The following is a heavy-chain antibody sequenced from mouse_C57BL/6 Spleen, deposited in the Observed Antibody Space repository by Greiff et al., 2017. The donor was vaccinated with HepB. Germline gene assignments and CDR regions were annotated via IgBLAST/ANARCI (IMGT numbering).Heavy chain of an antibody. CDR3: ARKGTTVVPYAMDY. D-gene: IGHD1-1*01. Sequence: QVQLQQSGPGLVAPSQSLSITCTVSGFSLTSYAISWVRQPPGKGLEWLGVIWTGGGTNYNSALKSRLSISKDNSKRQVFLKMNSLPTDDTARYYCARKGTTVVPYAMDYWGQGTSVTVSS. CDR1: GFSLTSYA. J-gene: IGHJ4*01. CDR2: IWTGGGT. V-gene: IGHV2-9-1*01.